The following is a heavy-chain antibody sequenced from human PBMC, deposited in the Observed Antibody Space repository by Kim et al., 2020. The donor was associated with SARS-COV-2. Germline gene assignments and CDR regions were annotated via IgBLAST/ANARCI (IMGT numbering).Heavy chain of an antibody. CDR1: GVSISNYY. D-gene: IGHD3-10*01. Sequence: SETLSLTCTVSGVSISNYYWNWIRQTPGKGLDWIGYIDNSGSTSYNPSPKRRVTISADTSKNQFPLKLSPVTVADTAAYYCASGGYYYGLGSYYNAFYG. V-gene: IGHV4-59*01. J-gene: IGHJ6*01. CDR2: IDNSGST. CDR3: ASGGYYYGLGSYYNAFYG.